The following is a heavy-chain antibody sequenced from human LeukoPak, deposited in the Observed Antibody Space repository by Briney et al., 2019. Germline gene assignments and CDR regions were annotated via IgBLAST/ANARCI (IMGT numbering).Heavy chain of an antibody. CDR3: ARVAGIAAADY. Sequence: SETLSLTCTVSGGSINNYYWSWIRQSPGKGLEWIGYIYYGVSTNYNPSLKSRVTISVDTSKNQFSLKLSSVTAADTAVYYCARVAGIAAADYWGQGTLVTVSS. J-gene: IGHJ4*02. CDR2: IYYGVST. CDR1: GGSINNYY. D-gene: IGHD6-13*01. V-gene: IGHV4-59*08.